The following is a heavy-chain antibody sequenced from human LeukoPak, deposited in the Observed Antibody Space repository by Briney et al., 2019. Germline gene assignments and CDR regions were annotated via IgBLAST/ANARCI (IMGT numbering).Heavy chain of an antibody. CDR1: GFTFSSYA. CDR3: ARGQGYSYGPDYFDY. Sequence: PGRSLRLSCAVSGFTFSSYALHWVRQAPGKGLEWVAIVSYDSSNKDYADSVKGRFTISRDNSRTPLYLQMNSLRPEDTALYFCARGQGYSYGPDYFDYWGQGTLVTVSS. D-gene: IGHD5-18*01. J-gene: IGHJ4*02. CDR2: VSYDSSNK. V-gene: IGHV3-30-3*01.